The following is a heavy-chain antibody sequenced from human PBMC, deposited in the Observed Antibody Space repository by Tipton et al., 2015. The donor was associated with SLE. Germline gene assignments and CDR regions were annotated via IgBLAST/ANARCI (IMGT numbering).Heavy chain of an antibody. CDR1: GGSISSYY. CDR3: AITRPEYSSGWTPFDY. J-gene: IGHJ4*02. V-gene: IGHV4-59*07. Sequence: TLSLTCTVSGGSISSYYWSWIRQPPGKGLEWIGYIYYSGSTNYNPSLKSRVTISVDTSKNQFSLKLSSVTAADTAVYYCAITRPEYSSGWTPFDYWGQGTLVTVSS. CDR2: IYYSGST. D-gene: IGHD6-19*01.